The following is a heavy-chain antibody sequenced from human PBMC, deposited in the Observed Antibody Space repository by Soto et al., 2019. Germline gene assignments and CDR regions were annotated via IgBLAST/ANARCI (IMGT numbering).Heavy chain of an antibody. CDR3: VHSRCGGDCLQSYSSHYYYGMDI. CDR2: IYWDGDR. J-gene: IGHJ6*02. Sequence: QITLKESGPTLVKPTQTLTLTCTFSGFSLSTGGMGVGWIRQPPGKALEWLALIYWDGDRRYSPSLMNRLTIAKDTPKTQVVLTMTNMDPVDTATYYCVHSRCGGDCLQSYSSHYYYGMDIWGQGTTVTVSS. V-gene: IGHV2-5*02. CDR1: GFSLSTGGMG. D-gene: IGHD2-21*02.